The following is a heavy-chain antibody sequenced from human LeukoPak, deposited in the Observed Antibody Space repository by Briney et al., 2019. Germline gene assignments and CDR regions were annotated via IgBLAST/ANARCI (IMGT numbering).Heavy chain of an antibody. J-gene: IGHJ4*02. V-gene: IGHV3-23*01. CDR1: GFTFSSYA. CDR2: ISGSGGST. D-gene: IGHD4-23*01. Sequence: PGGSLRLSCAASGFTFSSYAMSWVRQAPGKGLEWVSAISGSGGSTYYADSVKGRFTISRDNSKNTLYLQMNSLRAEDTAVYYCAKDRELYGGKSGFDYWGQGTLVTVSS. CDR3: AKDRELYGGKSGFDY.